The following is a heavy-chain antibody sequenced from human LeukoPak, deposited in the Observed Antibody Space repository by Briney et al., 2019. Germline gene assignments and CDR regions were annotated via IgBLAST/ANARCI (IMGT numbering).Heavy chain of an antibody. J-gene: IGHJ4*02. V-gene: IGHV4-4*09. CDR2: IHSSGAT. D-gene: IGHD4-17*01. CDR1: DGSINSYY. Sequence: SETLSLTCSVSDGSINSYYWSWIRQPPGKGLEWIGYIHSSGATHYNPSLKSRVTTSLDTSKNQFSLKLSSVTAADTAVYYCARGTVTTIDYWGQGTLVTVSS. CDR3: ARGTVTTIDY.